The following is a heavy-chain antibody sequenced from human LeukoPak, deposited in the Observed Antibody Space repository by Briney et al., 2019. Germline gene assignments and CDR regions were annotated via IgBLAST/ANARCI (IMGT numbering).Heavy chain of an antibody. CDR2: IYWKGGGE. V-gene: IGHV3-9*01. CDR3: TKDVTAGGLDY. CDR1: GVTLKDHA. J-gene: IGHJ4*02. Sequence: PGRSLRLSCTASGVTLKDHAMHWLRQAPGRGLEWVSGIYWKGGGEGYADSVKGRFTISRDNAKHSLYLQMNSLRPEDTALYYCTKDVTAGGLDYWGQGTLVTVSS. D-gene: IGHD6-13*01.